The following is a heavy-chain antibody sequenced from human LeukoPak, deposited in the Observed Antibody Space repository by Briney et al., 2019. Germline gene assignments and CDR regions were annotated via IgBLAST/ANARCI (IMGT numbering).Heavy chain of an antibody. Sequence: SETPSLTCAVYGGSFSGYYWSWIRQPPGKGLEWIGEINHSGSTNYNPSLKSRVTISVDTSKNQFSLRLSSVTAADTAVYYCARIAARTAYWGQGTLVTVSS. V-gene: IGHV4-34*01. CDR3: ARIAARTAY. D-gene: IGHD6-6*01. J-gene: IGHJ4*02. CDR2: INHSGST. CDR1: GGSFSGYY.